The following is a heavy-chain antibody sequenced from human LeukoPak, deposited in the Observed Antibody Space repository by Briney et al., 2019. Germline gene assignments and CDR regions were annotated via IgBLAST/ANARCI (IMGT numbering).Heavy chain of an antibody. D-gene: IGHD6-19*01. Sequence: PGGSLRLSCAASGFTFDDYGMSWVRQAPGKGLEWVSGIYWNGGSTGYADSVKGRFTISRDNSENTLYLQMNSLRAEDTALYYCSNGRTSSGTLQHDYWGQGTLVTVSS. CDR1: GFTFDDYG. J-gene: IGHJ4*02. CDR3: SNGRTSSGTLQHDY. V-gene: IGHV3-20*04. CDR2: IYWNGGST.